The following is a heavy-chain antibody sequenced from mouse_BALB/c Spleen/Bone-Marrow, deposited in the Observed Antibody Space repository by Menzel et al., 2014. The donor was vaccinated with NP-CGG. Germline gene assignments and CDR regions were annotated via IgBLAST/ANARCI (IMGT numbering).Heavy chain of an antibody. CDR2: IWGGGSN. J-gene: IGHJ2*01. CDR3: AKNDYGSSDY. V-gene: IGHV2-5*01. CDR1: GFSLTSYG. Sequence: VMLVESGPGLVQPSPSLSITCTVSGFSLTSYGVHWVRQSPGKGLEWLGVIWGGGSNDYNAALLSRLSINKDNSKNQVFFKMKSLQADDTAIYYCAKNDYGSSDYWGQGTTLTVSS. D-gene: IGHD1-1*01.